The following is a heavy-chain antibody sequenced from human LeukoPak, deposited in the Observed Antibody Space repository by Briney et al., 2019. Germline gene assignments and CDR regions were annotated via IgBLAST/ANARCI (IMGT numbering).Heavy chain of an antibody. CDR1: GFTFTNSG. D-gene: IGHD6-13*01. J-gene: IGHJ6*03. CDR3: ASAPAAGRSLGNYYYYYYMDV. Sequence: GGSLRLSCAASGFTFTNSGMHWVRQAPGRGLEWVAFIQFHGSDIFYADSVEGRFTISRDNSKNSLYLQTNSLRAEDTAVYYCASAPAAGRSLGNYYYYYYMDVWGKGTTVTVSS. V-gene: IGHV3-30*02. CDR2: IQFHGSDI.